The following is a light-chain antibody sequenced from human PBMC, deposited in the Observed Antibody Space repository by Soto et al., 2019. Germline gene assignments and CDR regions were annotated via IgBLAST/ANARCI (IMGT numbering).Light chain of an antibody. CDR3: AAWDDSLNAYV. Sequence: QSVLTQPPSASGTPGQRVTISCSGGDSNIGPNTVNWYPQVPGTAPKLLIHNNDQRPSGVPDRISGSKSGTSASLAISGLHSDDEADYYCAAWDDSLNAYVFGIGTKLTVL. CDR1: DSNIGPNT. V-gene: IGLV1-44*01. J-gene: IGLJ1*01. CDR2: NND.